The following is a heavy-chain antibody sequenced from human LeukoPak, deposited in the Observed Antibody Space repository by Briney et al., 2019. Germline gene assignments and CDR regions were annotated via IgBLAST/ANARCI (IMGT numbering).Heavy chain of an antibody. D-gene: IGHD3-22*01. CDR2: ISSNGGST. CDR1: GFTFSSYA. J-gene: IGHJ4*02. CDR3: VRGHYEPH. Sequence: GGSPRLSCAASGFTFSSYAMHWVRQAPGKGLEYVSAISSNGGSTYYANSVKGRFTISRDNSKNTLYLQMGSLRAEDMAVYYCVRGHYEPHWGQGTLVTVSS. V-gene: IGHV3-64*01.